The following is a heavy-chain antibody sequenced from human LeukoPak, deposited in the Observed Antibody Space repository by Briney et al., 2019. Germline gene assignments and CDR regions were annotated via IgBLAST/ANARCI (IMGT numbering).Heavy chain of an antibody. J-gene: IGHJ4*02. D-gene: IGHD6-13*01. CDR1: GGSIGSSNW. CDR2: IYHSGST. CDR3: ARVGCSSWYGLFDY. Sequence: SGTLSLTCAVSGGSIGSSNWWSWVRQPPGKGLEWIGEIYHSGSTNYNPSLKSRVTISVDKSKNQFSLKLSSVTAADTAVYYCARVGCSSWYGLFDYWGQGTLVTVSS. V-gene: IGHV4-4*02.